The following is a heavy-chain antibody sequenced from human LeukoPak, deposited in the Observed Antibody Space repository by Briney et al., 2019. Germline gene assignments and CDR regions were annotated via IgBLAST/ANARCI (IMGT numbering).Heavy chain of an antibody. Sequence: GGSLRLSCAVSGITLSNYGMSWVRQAPGKGLEWVAGISGSGGGTNYADSVKGRFTITRDNSKNTLYLQMNSLRAEDTAVYFCAKRGVVIRVILVGFHKEAYYFDSWGQGALVTVSS. CDR2: ISGSGGGT. V-gene: IGHV3-23*01. J-gene: IGHJ4*02. D-gene: IGHD3-22*01. CDR3: AKRGVVIRVILVGFHKEAYYFDS. CDR1: GITLSNYG.